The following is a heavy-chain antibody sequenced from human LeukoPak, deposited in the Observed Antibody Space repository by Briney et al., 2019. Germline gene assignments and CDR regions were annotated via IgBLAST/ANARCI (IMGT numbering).Heavy chain of an antibody. J-gene: IGHJ5*02. V-gene: IGHV1-3*01. Sequence: ASVKVSCKASGYTFTSYAMHWVRQAPGQRLEWMGWINAGNDNTKYSQKFQGRVTITRDTSASTAYMELSSLRSEDTAVYYCARDLGYCTGGTCYPNWFDPWGQGTLVTVSS. CDR1: GYTFTSYA. CDR3: ARDLGYCTGGTCYPNWFDP. CDR2: INAGNDNT. D-gene: IGHD2-15*01.